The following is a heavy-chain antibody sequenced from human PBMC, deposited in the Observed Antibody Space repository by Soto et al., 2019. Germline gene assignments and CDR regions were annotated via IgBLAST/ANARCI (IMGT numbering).Heavy chain of an antibody. J-gene: IGHJ6*02. Sequence: EVQLVESGGGLVQPGGSLRLSCAASGFTFSDYYMDWVRQGPGKGLEWVGRTKNKANSYSTEYAAAVKGRFTISRDVAKNSLYLHMNSLKTDDTAVYYCTREMDYGIPPYSYDMDVWGHGTTVTVSS. D-gene: IGHD3-9*01. CDR2: TKNKANSYST. CDR3: TREMDYGIPPYSYDMDV. V-gene: IGHV3-72*01. CDR1: GFTFSDYY.